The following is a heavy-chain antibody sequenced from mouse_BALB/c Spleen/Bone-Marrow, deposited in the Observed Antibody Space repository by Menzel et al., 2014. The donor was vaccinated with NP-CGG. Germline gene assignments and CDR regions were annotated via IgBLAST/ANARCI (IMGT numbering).Heavy chain of an antibody. V-gene: IGHV14-3*02. J-gene: IGHJ3*01. CDR3: APYYYGRWFAN. D-gene: IGHD1-1*01. CDR2: IDPANGNI. Sequence: EVKLMESGAELVKPGASVKLSCTASGFNIKDTYMHWVKQRPEQGLEWVGRIDPANGNIKYDPKFQGKATITADTSSNSGYLQLSILTSEVTAVYYCAPYYYGRWFANWGQGTLVTVSA. CDR1: GFNIKDTY.